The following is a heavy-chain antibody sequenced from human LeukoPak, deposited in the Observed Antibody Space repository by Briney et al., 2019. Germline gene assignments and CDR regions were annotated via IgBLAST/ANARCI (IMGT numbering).Heavy chain of an antibody. D-gene: IGHD3-16*01. V-gene: IGHV3-21*04. Sequence: GGSLRLSCAASGFTVSSNYMSWVRQAPGKGLEWVSSISSSSSYIYYADSVKGRFTISRDNAKNSLYLQINSLRAEDTALYYCVRGGELVGSYFDYWGPGTLVTVSS. CDR1: GFTVSSNY. J-gene: IGHJ4*02. CDR2: ISSSSSYI. CDR3: VRGGELVGSYFDY.